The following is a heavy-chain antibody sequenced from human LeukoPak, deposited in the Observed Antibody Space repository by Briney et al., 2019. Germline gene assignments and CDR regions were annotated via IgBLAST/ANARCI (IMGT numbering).Heavy chain of an antibody. Sequence: GASVKVSCKASGYTFTGYYMHWVRQAPGQGLEWMGWINPNSGGTNYAQKFQGRVTMTRDTSISTAYMELSRLRSDDTAVYYCARDQGDILAWPYYMDVWGKGTTVTISS. V-gene: IGHV1-2*02. D-gene: IGHD3-9*01. CDR2: INPNSGGT. CDR1: GYTFTGYY. J-gene: IGHJ6*03. CDR3: ARDQGDILAWPYYMDV.